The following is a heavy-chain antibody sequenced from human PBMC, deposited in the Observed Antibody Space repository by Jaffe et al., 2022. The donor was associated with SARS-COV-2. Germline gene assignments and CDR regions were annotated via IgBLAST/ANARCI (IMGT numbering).Heavy chain of an antibody. CDR2: INVGNGKT. J-gene: IGHJ4*02. CDR1: GYTFSSYA. CDR3: AKIHSSGWAVFDH. D-gene: IGHD6-19*01. V-gene: IGHV1-3*01. Sequence: QVHLVQSGAEVKKPGASVKLSCKASGYTFSSYAIHWVRQAPGQSLEWVGWINVGNGKTKYSQKIQDRVSITRDTSASTSYMEMSGLTSEDTAIYYCAKIHSSGWAVFDHWGQGTLVTVSS.